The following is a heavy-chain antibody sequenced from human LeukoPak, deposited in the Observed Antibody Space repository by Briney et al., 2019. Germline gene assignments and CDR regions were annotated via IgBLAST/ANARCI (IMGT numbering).Heavy chain of an antibody. CDR1: GFTFSSYP. CDR3: ARDRNSIAAAGTEDY. CDR2: VSSSSSYI. D-gene: IGHD6-13*01. V-gene: IGHV3-21*01. J-gene: IGHJ4*02. Sequence: GGSLRLSCAGSGFTFSSYPMSWVRQAPGKGLEWVSSVSSSSSYIYYADSVKGRFTISRDNAKNSLYLQMNSLRAEDTAVYYCARDRNSIAAAGTEDYWGQGTLVTVSS.